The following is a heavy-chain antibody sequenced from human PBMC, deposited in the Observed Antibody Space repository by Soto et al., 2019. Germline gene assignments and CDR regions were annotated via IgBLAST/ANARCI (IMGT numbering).Heavy chain of an antibody. CDR3: AASRHYEPCYGMDV. J-gene: IGHJ6*02. Sequence: QVQLVQSGAEVKKPGSSVKVSCKASGGTFSSYAISWVRQAPGQGLEWMGGIIPIFGTANYAQKFQYRVTITANESTRSGYIELSSLRAEDTAVYYCAASRHYEPCYGMDVWGQGTTVTVSS. CDR2: IIPIFGTA. CDR1: GGTFSSYA. D-gene: IGHD4-17*01. V-gene: IGHV1-69*01.